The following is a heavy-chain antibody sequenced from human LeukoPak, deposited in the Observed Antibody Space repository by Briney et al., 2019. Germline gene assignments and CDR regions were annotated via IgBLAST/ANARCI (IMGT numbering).Heavy chain of an antibody. D-gene: IGHD3-10*01. CDR2: IDYSGST. CDR3: AGLLWFAESPLFDY. V-gene: IGHV4-39*01. CDR1: GGSIRSSLYY. Sequence: SETLSLTCTVSGGSIRSSLYYWAWIRQTPGKGLEWIGSIDYSGSTNYNPSLKSRATIFVDTSKNQFSLKLSSLTAADTAVYYCAGLLWFAESPLFDYWGQGTLVTVSS. J-gene: IGHJ4*02.